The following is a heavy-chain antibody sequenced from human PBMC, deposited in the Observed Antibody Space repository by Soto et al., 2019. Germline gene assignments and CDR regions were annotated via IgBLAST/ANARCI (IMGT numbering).Heavy chain of an antibody. D-gene: IGHD6-13*01. V-gene: IGHV3-30*18. J-gene: IGHJ4*02. Sequence: GGSLRLSCVASGFTFSSYGMHWVRQAPGKGLEWVAVISYDGSNKYYADSVKGRFTISRDNSKNTLYLQMNSLRAEDTAVYYCAKSHHGELYSSSPGSTWGQGTLVTVSS. CDR1: GFTFSSYG. CDR3: AKSHHGELYSSSPGST. CDR2: ISYDGSNK.